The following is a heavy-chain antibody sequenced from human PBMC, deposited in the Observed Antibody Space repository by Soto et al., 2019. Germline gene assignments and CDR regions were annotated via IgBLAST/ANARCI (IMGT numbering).Heavy chain of an antibody. D-gene: IGHD3-10*01. CDR3: ASDRPRPIYNRDYYYYGLDV. CDR1: AGSASSGQYD. J-gene: IGHJ6*02. V-gene: IGHV4-61*01. Sequence: PSETRSLTCTLAAGSASSGQYDWSWIRQPPGKGLGRLGLIYCNGATSYNPSLKTRVTISSATSKNQFYMRLAYMTAADTAVYFCASDRPRPIYNRDYYYYGLDVWGQGTTVTVSS. CDR2: IYCNGAT.